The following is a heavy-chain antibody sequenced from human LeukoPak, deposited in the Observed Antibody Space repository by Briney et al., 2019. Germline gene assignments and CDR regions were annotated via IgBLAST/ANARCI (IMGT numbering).Heavy chain of an antibody. D-gene: IGHD3-10*01. CDR2: IHSGGDT. CDR1: EFIVSDYY. V-gene: IGHV3-66*01. J-gene: IGHJ3*02. CDR3: AREQFITMVPGAFDI. Sequence: GGSLRLSCAASEFIVSDYYMSWVRQTPGKGLEWVSVIHSGGDTFYADSVKDRFSISRDSSRNTLYLQMNSLRAEDTAVYYCAREQFITMVPGAFDIWGQGTMVTVSS.